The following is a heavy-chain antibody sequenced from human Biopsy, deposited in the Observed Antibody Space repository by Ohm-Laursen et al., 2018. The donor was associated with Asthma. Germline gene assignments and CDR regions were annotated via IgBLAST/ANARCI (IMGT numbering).Heavy chain of an antibody. CDR3: VRGEEVAGTYFKD. CDR1: GGSFTHYF. Sequence: SDTLSLTCAISGGSFTHYFWMWIRQPPGKGLEWIGEINYRGDTNYNPSLESRVSISVDTSTYHFSLRLNSVTAADTAVYYCVRGEEVAGTYFKDWDQGTLATVSS. CDR2: INYRGDT. D-gene: IGHD6-19*01. V-gene: IGHV4-34*01. J-gene: IGHJ1*01.